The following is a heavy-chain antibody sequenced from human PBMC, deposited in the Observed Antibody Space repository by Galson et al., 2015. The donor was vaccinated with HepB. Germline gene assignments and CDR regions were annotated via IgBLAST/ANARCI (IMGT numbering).Heavy chain of an antibody. D-gene: IGHD2-2*01. J-gene: IGHJ6*02. CDR3: ARDLSCSSTSCLVDYYCMDV. V-gene: IGHV3-30-3*01. CDR2: ISYDGSNK. Sequence: SLRLSCAASGFTFSSYAMHWVRQAPGKGLEWVAVISYDGSNKYYADSVKGRFTISRDNSKNTLYLQMNSLRAEDTAVYYCARDLSCSSTSCLVDYYCMDVWGQGTTVTVSS. CDR1: GFTFSSYA.